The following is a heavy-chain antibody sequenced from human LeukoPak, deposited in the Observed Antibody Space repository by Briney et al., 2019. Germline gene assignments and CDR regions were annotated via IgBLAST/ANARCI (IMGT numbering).Heavy chain of an antibody. CDR3: ARLGGNDSSGFDY. D-gene: IGHD3-22*01. CDR1: GGSISSHY. Sequence: SETLSLTCTVSGGSISSHYWSWIRQPPGKGLEWIGYIYYSGSTNYNPSLKSRVTISVDTSKNQFSLKLSSVTAADTAVYYCARLGGNDSSGFDYWGQGTLVTVSS. J-gene: IGHJ4*02. V-gene: IGHV4-59*11. CDR2: IYYSGST.